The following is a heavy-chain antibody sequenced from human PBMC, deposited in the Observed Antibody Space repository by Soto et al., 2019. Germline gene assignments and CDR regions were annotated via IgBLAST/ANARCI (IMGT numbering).Heavy chain of an antibody. D-gene: IGHD6-6*01. V-gene: IGHV6-1*01. J-gene: IGHJ5*02. CDR1: GDSVSSNSAA. CDR3: AMYSTSSRWFDP. CDR2: TYYRSTWLN. Sequence: PSQTLSLTCAISGDSVSSNSAAWNWIRQSPSRGLEWLGRTYYRSTWLNDYAVAVKSRITISSDTSTNQFSLQLTSVTPEDTAVYYCAMYSTSSRWFDPWGQGTLVTVSS.